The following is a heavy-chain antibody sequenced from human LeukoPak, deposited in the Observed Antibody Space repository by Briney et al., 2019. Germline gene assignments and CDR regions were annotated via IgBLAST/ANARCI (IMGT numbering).Heavy chain of an antibody. CDR2: IKQDGSEK. CDR1: GFTFSDYW. Sequence: GGSLRLSCAASGFTFSDYWMTWVRQAPGKGLEWVADIKQDGSEKYYVDSMEGRLTISRDNAKNSLDLHMNSVRAEDTAVYYCARVRWTTMHHYYCDYWGQGTLVTVSS. CDR3: ARVRWTTMHHYYCDY. V-gene: IGHV3-7*01. D-gene: IGHD3/OR15-3a*01. J-gene: IGHJ4*02.